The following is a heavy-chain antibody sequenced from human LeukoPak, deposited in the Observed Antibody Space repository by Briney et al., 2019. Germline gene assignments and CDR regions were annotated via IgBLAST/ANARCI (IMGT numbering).Heavy chain of an antibody. CDR1: GFTFNTYS. D-gene: IGHD2-8*02. V-gene: IGHV3-21*01. Sequence: GGSLRLSCEASGFTFNTYSMNWARQAPGKGLEWVSSIDSSGGYMFYADSVKGRFTISRDNSKNTLYLQMNSLRAEDTAVYYCARAWSRVDPFDMWGQGTMVTVSS. J-gene: IGHJ3*02. CDR2: IDSSGGYM. CDR3: ARAWSRVDPFDM.